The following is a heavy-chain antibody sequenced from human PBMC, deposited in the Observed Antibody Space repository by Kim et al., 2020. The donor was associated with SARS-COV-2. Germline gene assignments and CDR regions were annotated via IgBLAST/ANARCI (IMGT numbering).Heavy chain of an antibody. Sequence: QGRVTMTRDTSTSTVYMELNSLKSGDTAVYYCARESPPIVVVVAATGVFDYWGQGTLVTVSS. J-gene: IGHJ4*02. D-gene: IGHD2-15*01. V-gene: IGHV1-46*01. CDR3: ARESPPIVVVVAATGVFDY.